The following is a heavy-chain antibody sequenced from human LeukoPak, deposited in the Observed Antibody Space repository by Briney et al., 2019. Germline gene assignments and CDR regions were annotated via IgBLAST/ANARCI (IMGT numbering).Heavy chain of an antibody. J-gene: IGHJ4*02. CDR2: IKQDGGEK. Sequence: GSXXLXCXAXXFTXSNSWMSWVRQAPGKGLEWVXNIKQDGGEKVYVDSVKGRFTISRDNAKNSLYLQMNSLRAEDTAVYYCARAKTCGGDCYHFDYWGQGTLVTVSS. D-gene: IGHD2-21*02. CDR1: XFTXSNSW. V-gene: IGHV3-7*03. CDR3: ARAKTCGGDCYHFDY.